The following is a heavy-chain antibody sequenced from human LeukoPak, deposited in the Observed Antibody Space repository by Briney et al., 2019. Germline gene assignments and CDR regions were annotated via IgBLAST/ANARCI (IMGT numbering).Heavy chain of an antibody. J-gene: IGHJ6*03. CDR2: FNHSGST. V-gene: IGHV4-34*01. CDR3: ARNYDFWSGYYHMDV. D-gene: IGHD3-3*01. CDR1: GGSFSGYY. Sequence: SETLSLTCAVYGGSFSGYYWSWIRQPPGKGLEWIGEFNHSGSTKYNPSLKSRVTISVDTSKNQFSLKLSSVTAADTAVYHCARNYDFWSGYYHMDVWGKGTTVTVS.